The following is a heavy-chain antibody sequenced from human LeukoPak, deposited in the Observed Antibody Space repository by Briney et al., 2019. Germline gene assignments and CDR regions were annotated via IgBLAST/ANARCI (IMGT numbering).Heavy chain of an antibody. CDR3: ARDRSTIFGVVFPYYYGMDV. Sequence: GGPLRLSCAASGFTFSSYSMNWVRQAPGKGLEWVSSISSSSYIYYADSVKGRFTISRDNAKNSLYLQMNSLRAEDTAVYYCARDRSTIFGVVFPYYYGMDVWGQGTTVTVSS. CDR2: ISSSSYI. D-gene: IGHD3-3*01. V-gene: IGHV3-21*01. J-gene: IGHJ6*02. CDR1: GFTFSSYS.